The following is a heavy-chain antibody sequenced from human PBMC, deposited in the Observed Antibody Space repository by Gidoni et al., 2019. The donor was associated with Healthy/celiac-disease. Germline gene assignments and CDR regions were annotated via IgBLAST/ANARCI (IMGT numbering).Heavy chain of an antibody. CDR2: LNHSGST. D-gene: IGHD2-15*01. CDR3: ARGHRIIGYCSGGSCYASRYYYYMDV. V-gene: IGHV4-34*01. J-gene: IGHJ6*03. CDR1: GGSFSGYY. Sequence: QVQLQQWGAGLLKPSETLSLTCAVYGGSFSGYYWSWIRQPPGKGLEWIGELNHSGSTNYNPSLKSRVTISVDTSKNQFSLKLSSVTAADTAVYYCARGHRIIGYCSGGSCYASRYYYYMDVWGKGTTVTVSS.